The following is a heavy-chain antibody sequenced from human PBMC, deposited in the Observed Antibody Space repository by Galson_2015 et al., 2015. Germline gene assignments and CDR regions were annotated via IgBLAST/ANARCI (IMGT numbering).Heavy chain of an antibody. Sequence: CAISGDSVSSNSAAWNWIRQSPSRGLEWLGRTSYRPKWYNHYAVSVKGRITINPDTSKNQFSLQLNSVTPEDTAVYYCARDAGPNWDDFDYWGQGTLVTVSS. CDR1: GDSVSSNSAA. V-gene: IGHV6-1*01. CDR2: TSYRPKWYN. CDR3: ARDAGPNWDDFDY. D-gene: IGHD7-27*01. J-gene: IGHJ4*02.